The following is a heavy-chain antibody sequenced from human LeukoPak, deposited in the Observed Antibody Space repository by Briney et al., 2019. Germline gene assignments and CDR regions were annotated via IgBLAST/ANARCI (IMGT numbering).Heavy chain of an antibody. V-gene: IGHV4-34*01. J-gene: IGHJ4*02. CDR3: ARRLRTTYCSSTSCYLGRSTNHQYSGYAFDY. CDR2: INHSGST. Sequence: SETLSLTCAVYGGSFSGYYWSWIRQPPGKGLEWIGEINHSGSTNYNPSLKSRVTISVDTSKNQFSLKLSSVTAADTAVYYCARRLRTTYCSSTSCYLGRSTNHQYSGYAFDYWGQGTLVTVSS. D-gene: IGHD2-2*01. CDR1: GGSFSGYY.